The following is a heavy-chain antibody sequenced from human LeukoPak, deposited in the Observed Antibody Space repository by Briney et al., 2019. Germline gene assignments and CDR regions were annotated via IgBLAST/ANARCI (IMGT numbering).Heavy chain of an antibody. Sequence: GGSLRLSCAASGFTFSSYGMHWDRQAPGKGLEWVAFIRYDGSNKYYADSVKGRFTISRDNSKNTLYLQMNSLRAEDTAVYYCAKSDFWSGYRYYYYYMDVWGKGTTVTVSS. CDR3: AKSDFWSGYRYYYYYMDV. CDR2: IRYDGSNK. CDR1: GFTFSSYG. V-gene: IGHV3-30*02. J-gene: IGHJ6*03. D-gene: IGHD3-3*01.